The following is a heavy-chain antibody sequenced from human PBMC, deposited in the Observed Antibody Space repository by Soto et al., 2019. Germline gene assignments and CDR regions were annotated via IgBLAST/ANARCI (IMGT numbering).Heavy chain of an antibody. Sequence: QVTLKESGPPLVKPTQTPTLTCTASGCSLRTTGVVLAWVLQPPGKALGCLELLYWDDDKRYSPSLRSRLTIAKDISEKQVVLTMTNMDTVDTATYYCVQSRCGGDCLEIYSSHAYNGLDVWGQGTTVTVSS. D-gene: IGHD2-21*02. CDR1: GCSLRTTGVV. V-gene: IGHV2-5*02. CDR3: VQSRCGGDCLEIYSSHAYNGLDV. J-gene: IGHJ6*02. CDR2: LYWDDDK.